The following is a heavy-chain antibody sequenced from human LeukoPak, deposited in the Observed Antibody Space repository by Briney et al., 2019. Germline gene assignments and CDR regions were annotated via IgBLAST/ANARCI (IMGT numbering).Heavy chain of an antibody. V-gene: IGHV3-33*01. Sequence: GGSLRLSCAASGFTFSTYGMHWVRQAPGKGLEWVTVIWHDGSHKDYADSVKGRFTISRDNAKNSLFLQMNSLRAEDTAVYYCARAVPSTYYYDSSGYPDYWGQGTLVTVSS. CDR2: IWHDGSHK. J-gene: IGHJ4*02. CDR3: ARAVPSTYYYDSSGYPDY. D-gene: IGHD3-22*01. CDR1: GFTFSTYG.